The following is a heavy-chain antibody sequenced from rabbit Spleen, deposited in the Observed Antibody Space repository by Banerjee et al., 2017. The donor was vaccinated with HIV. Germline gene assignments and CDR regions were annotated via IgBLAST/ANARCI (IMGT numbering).Heavy chain of an antibody. V-gene: IGHV1S45*01. CDR1: GLDFSARYW. CDR2: INIVTGKS. CDR3: ARDLVAVIGWNFNL. D-gene: IGHD1-1*01. J-gene: IGHJ4*01. Sequence: EQLEESGGDLVKPGASLTLTCKASGLDFSARYWICWVRQAPGKGPEWIACINIVTGKSVYASWAKGRFTMSRTSSTTVTLQMTSLTAADTATYFCARDLVAVIGWNFNLWGPGTLVTVS.